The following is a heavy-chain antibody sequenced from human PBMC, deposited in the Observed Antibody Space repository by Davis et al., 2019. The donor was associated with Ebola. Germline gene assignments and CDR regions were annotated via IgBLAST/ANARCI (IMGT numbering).Heavy chain of an antibody. CDR2: IYYSGTT. CDR1: GGSISSGDYY. Sequence: MPSEPLSLPCPVPGGSISSGDYYWSCIRQPPGKGLEWIGYIYYSGTTYYNPSLKSRLTISVDTSKNQFSLKLSSVTAAETAVYYCARDPPLYGMDVWGQGTTVTVSS. V-gene: IGHV4-30-4*08. CDR3: ARDPPLYGMDV. J-gene: IGHJ6*02.